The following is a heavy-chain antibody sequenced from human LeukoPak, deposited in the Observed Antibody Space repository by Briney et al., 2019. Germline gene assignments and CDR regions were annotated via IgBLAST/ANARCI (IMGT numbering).Heavy chain of an antibody. V-gene: IGHV4-34*01. J-gene: IGHJ4*02. CDR3: ATHGPRYSYGYLGY. CDR2: INHSGST. Sequence: PSETLSLTCAVYGGSFSGYYWSWIRQPPGKGLEWIGEINHSGSTNYNPSPKSRATISVDTSKNQLSLKLSSVTAADTAVYYCATHGPRYSYGYLGYWGQGTLVTVSS. CDR1: GGSFSGYY. D-gene: IGHD5-18*01.